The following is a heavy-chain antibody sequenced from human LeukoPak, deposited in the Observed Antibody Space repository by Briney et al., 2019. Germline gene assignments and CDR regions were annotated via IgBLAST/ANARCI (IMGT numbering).Heavy chain of an antibody. CDR2: IDTSGGT. CDR3: VRDHLAVDGMRLAWFDP. CDR1: GGSISSGSDY. J-gene: IGHJ5*02. Sequence: SETLSLTCTLSGGSISSGSDYWSWVRQPAGKGLEWIGHIDTSGGTNYNPSLKSRVTISVDTSKNQFSLELSSVTAADTAVYYCVRDHLAVDGMRLAWFDPWGQGTVVTVSS. D-gene: IGHD6-19*01. V-gene: IGHV4-61*09.